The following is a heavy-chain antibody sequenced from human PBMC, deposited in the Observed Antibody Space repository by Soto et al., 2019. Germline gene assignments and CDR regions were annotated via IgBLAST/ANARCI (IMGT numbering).Heavy chain of an antibody. J-gene: IGHJ4*02. V-gene: IGHV4-31*03. CDR1: GGSISSGGYY. Sequence: QVQLQESGPGLVKPSQTLSLTCTVSGGSISSGGYYWSWIRQHPGKGLEWIGYIYYSGSTYYNPSLKSRVTISVDTSKNQFSLKLSSVTAADTAVYYCARDKGWGGSSKYYFDYWGQGTLVTVSS. CDR3: ARDKGWGGSSKYYFDY. D-gene: IGHD1-26*01. CDR2: IYYSGST.